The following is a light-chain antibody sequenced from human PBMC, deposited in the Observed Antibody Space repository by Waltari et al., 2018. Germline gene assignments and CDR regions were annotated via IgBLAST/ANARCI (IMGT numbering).Light chain of an antibody. CDR2: GNE. V-gene: IGLV1-44*01. J-gene: IGLJ2*01. Sequence: QSVLTQPPSASGTPGQRVTISCSGSNSNIGSNTVNWYQQVPGTDPNLLIYGNEQRPSRVPDRFSGSKSGTSASLTISGLQSEDEADYYCATWDDRLTGVVFGGGTKVTVL. CDR3: ATWDDRLTGVV. CDR1: NSNIGSNT.